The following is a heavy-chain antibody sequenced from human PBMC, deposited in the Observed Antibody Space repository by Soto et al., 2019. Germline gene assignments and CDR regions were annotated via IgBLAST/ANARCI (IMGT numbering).Heavy chain of an antibody. CDR3: ARSGPGAPAAMAGYYYYGMDV. CDR2: IYYSGST. Sequence: SETLSLTCTVSGGSISSYYWSWIRQPPGKGLEWIGYIYYSGSTNYNPSLKSRVTISVDTSKNQFSLKLSSVTAANTAVYYCARSGPGAPAAMAGYYYYGMDVWGQGTTVTVSS. V-gene: IGHV4-59*01. CDR1: GGSISSYY. J-gene: IGHJ6*02. D-gene: IGHD2-2*01.